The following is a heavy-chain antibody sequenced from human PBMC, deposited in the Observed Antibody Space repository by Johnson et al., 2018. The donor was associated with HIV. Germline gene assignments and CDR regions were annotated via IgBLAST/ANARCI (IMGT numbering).Heavy chain of an antibody. D-gene: IGHD6-13*01. CDR1: GFTFSSYA. Sequence: QVQLVESGGGVVQPGRSLRLSCAASGFTFSSYAMHWVRQAPGKGLEWVAVISYDGSNKYYADSVTGRFTISRDNSKNTLYLQMNSLRDEDTAVYYCAKCIWDSSLIDAFDIWGQGTMVTVSS. J-gene: IGHJ3*02. CDR2: ISYDGSNK. CDR3: AKCIWDSSLIDAFDI. V-gene: IGHV3-30-3*02.